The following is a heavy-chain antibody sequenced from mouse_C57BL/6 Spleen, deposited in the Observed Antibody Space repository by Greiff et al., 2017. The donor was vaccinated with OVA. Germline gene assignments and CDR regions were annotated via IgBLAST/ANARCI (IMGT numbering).Heavy chain of an antibody. CDR3: ARTAQVYYFDY. V-gene: IGHV3-6*01. CDR1: GYSITSGYY. J-gene: IGHJ2*01. Sequence: VQLKESGPGLVKPSQSLSLTCSVTGYSITSGYYWNWIRQFPGNKLEWMGYISYDGSNNYNPSLKNRISITRDTSKNQFFLKLNSVTTEDTATYYCARTAQVYYFDYWGQGTTLTVSS. CDR2: ISYDGSN. D-gene: IGHD3-2*02.